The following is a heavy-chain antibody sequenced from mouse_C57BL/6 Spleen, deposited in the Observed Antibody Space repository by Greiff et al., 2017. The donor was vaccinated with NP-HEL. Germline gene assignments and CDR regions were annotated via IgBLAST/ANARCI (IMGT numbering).Heavy chain of an antibody. Sequence: VQLQQSGAELVKPGASVKLSCKASGYTFTSYWMHWVKQRPGQGLEWIGMIHPNSGSTNYNEKFKSKATLTVDKSSSTAYMQLSSLTSEDSAVYYCARSDYYGSSSYYWGQGTTLTVSS. D-gene: IGHD1-1*01. J-gene: IGHJ2*01. CDR3: ARSDYYGSSSYY. CDR1: GYTFTSYW. CDR2: IHPNSGST. V-gene: IGHV1-64*01.